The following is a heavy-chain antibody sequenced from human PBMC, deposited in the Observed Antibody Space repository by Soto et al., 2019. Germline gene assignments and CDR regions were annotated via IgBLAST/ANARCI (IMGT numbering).Heavy chain of an antibody. CDR1: GGTFSTYT. Sequence: QVQLVQSGAEVKKPGSSVKVSCKASGGTFSTYTIIWVRQAPGQGLEWMGRILPMLEITNSAQRFQGRGTITADKSTSTAYLELSSLRSEDTAVYYCTLGSWSAETFDIWGRGTMVTVSS. D-gene: IGHD6-13*01. CDR2: ILPMLEIT. J-gene: IGHJ3*02. CDR3: TLGSWSAETFDI. V-gene: IGHV1-69*02.